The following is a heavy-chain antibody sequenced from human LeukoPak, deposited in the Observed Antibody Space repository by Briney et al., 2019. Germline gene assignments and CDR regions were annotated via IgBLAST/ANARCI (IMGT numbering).Heavy chain of an antibody. J-gene: IGHJ4*02. CDR3: AKDLVGAGYFDY. CDR1: GFTFSSYG. Sequence: GGSQRLSCAASGFTFSSYGMHWVRQAPGKGLEWVAVISYDGSNKYYADSVKGRFTISRDNSKNTLYLQMNSLRAEDTAVYYCAKDLVGAGYFDYWGQGTLVTVSS. CDR2: ISYDGSNK. D-gene: IGHD1-26*01. V-gene: IGHV3-30*18.